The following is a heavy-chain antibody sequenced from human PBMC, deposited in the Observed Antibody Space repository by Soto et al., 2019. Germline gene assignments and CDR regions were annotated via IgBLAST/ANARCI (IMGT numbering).Heavy chain of an antibody. J-gene: IGHJ6*02. V-gene: IGHV3-11*05. CDR1: GFTFSDYF. CDR2: IRGNSKSR. Sequence: QVQLVESGGGPVKPGGSLTLSCTASGFTFSDYFIHWIRQAPGKGLEWVSHIRGNSKSRNYAGSVRGRFTISRDNTKNSVSLQMNGLRTEDTALYYCARGDYGDYFGYLGLDVWGHGTTVTVSS. D-gene: IGHD4-17*01. CDR3: ARGDYGDYFGYLGLDV.